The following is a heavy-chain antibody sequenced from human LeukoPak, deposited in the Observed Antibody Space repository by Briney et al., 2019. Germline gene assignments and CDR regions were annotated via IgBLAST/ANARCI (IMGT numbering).Heavy chain of an antibody. Sequence: PGRSLRLSCAASGFTFDDYAMHWVRQAPGKGLEWVSGISRNSGSIGYADSVKGRFTISRDNAKNSLYLQMNSLRAEDTALYYCAKDRRRQGGDFDYWGQGTLVTVSS. CDR3: AKDRRRQGGDFDY. V-gene: IGHV3-9*01. D-gene: IGHD3-16*01. CDR1: GFTFDDYA. J-gene: IGHJ4*02. CDR2: ISRNSGSI.